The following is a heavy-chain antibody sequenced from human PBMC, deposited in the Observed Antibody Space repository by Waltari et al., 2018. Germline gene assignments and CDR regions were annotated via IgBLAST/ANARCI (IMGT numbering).Heavy chain of an antibody. CDR3: ARDDTYYDFWSGYSHSYYFDY. J-gene: IGHJ4*02. CDR2: ISSSSSTI. CDR1: GFTFSSYS. Sequence: EVQLVESGGGLVQPGGSLRLSCAASGFTFSSYSMNWVRQAPGKGLEWVSYISSSSSTIYYAASVKCRFTISRDNAKNSLYLQMNSLRAEDTAVYYCARDDTYYDFWSGYSHSYYFDYWGQGTLVTVSS. D-gene: IGHD3-3*01. V-gene: IGHV3-48*04.